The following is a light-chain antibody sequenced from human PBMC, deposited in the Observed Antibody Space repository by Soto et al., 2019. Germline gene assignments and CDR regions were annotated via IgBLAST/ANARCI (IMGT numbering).Light chain of an antibody. CDR3: QQRSDWPLT. CDR1: QSVSSY. V-gene: IGKV3-11*01. J-gene: IGKJ4*01. Sequence: EIVLTQSPATLSLSPGERATLSCRASQSVSSYLAWYQQKPGQAPRLLIYDASNRATGIPARFSGSGSGTAFTLSLSSLESEDFGVYSGQQRSDWPLTFGGGTKVEIK. CDR2: DAS.